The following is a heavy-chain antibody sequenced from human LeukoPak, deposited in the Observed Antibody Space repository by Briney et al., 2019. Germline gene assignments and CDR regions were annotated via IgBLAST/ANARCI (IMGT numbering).Heavy chain of an antibody. D-gene: IGHD3-10*01. CDR3: ARGRPEFFGSGTYLND. CDR2: ISSSGTTI. Sequence: GGSLRLTCAASGFSVSTYEMNWVRQAPGKGLECVSYISSSGTTISYADSVEGRFTISRDNAKNSLYLEMNSLRVEDTAVYYCARGRPEFFGSGTYLNDWGQGTLVTVSS. J-gene: IGHJ4*02. V-gene: IGHV3-48*03. CDR1: GFSVSTYE.